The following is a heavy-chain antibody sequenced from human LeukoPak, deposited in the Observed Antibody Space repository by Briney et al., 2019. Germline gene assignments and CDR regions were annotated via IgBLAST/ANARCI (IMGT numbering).Heavy chain of an antibody. CDR3: AKTNGYYSD. J-gene: IGHJ4*02. D-gene: IGHD3-22*01. V-gene: IGHV3-23*01. CDR2: VNGSGDTT. Sequence: GGSLRLSCAASGFIFSNYAMSWVRQAPGKGPEWVSAVNGSGDTTYYADSVKGRFTISRDNSKNSLSLQVSSLRAEDTAVYYCAKTNGYYSDWGQGTLVTVSS. CDR1: GFIFSNYA.